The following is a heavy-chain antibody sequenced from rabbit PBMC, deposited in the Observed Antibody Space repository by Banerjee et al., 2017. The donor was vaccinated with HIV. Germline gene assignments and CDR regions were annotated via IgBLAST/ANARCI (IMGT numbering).Heavy chain of an antibody. CDR3: AKSLFASSSM. CDR1: GFSFSSSYY. J-gene: IGHJ6*01. D-gene: IGHD1-1*01. V-gene: IGHV1S45*01. Sequence: QEQLEESGGDLVKPEGSLTLTCTASGFSFSSSYYMCWVRQAPGKGLEWIGCIYAGSSGSTYYASWAKGRFTISKPSSTTVTLQMTSLTAADTATYFCAKSLFASSSMWGPGTLVTVS. CDR2: IYAGSSGST.